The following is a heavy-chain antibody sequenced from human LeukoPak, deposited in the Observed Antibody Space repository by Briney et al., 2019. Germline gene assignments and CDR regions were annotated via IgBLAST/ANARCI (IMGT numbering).Heavy chain of an antibody. CDR1: GGSLSTYY. CDR3: ARYYSDSSGYYRYFDY. D-gene: IGHD3-22*01. Sequence: PSETLSLTCTVSGGSLSTYYWSWIRQPPGKGLEWIGYIYYTGSTNYNPSLKSRLTISVDTSKNQFSLRLSSVTAADTAVHYCARYYSDSSGYYRYFDYWGQGTLVTVSS. V-gene: IGHV4-59*01. CDR2: IYYTGST. J-gene: IGHJ4*02.